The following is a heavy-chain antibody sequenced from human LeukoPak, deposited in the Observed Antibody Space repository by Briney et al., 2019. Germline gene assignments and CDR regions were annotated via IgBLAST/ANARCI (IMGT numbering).Heavy chain of an antibody. CDR2: IYHSGST. D-gene: IGHD6-6*01. CDR1: GGSISSGGYY. CDR3: ARGPSSSWKLADAFDI. Sequence: SETLSLTCTVSGGSISSGGYYWSWIRQPPGKGLEWIGYIYHSGSTYYNPSLKSRVTISVDRSKNQFSLKLSSVTAADTAVYYCARGPSSSWKLADAFDIWGQGTMVTVSS. J-gene: IGHJ3*02. V-gene: IGHV4-30-2*01.